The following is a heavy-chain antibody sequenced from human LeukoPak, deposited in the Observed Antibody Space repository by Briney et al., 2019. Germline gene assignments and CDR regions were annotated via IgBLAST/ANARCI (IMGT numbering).Heavy chain of an antibody. CDR2: INPNSGGT. V-gene: IGHV1-2*06. CDR1: GYTFTGYY. CDR3: ARATRSRRWELPAYFDY. Sequence: ASVKVSCKASGYTFTGYYMHWVRQAPGQGIEWMGRINPNSGGTNYAQKFQGRVTMTRDTSISTAYMELSRLRSDDTAVYYCARATRSRRWELPAYFDYWGQGTLVTVSS. J-gene: IGHJ4*02. D-gene: IGHD1-26*01.